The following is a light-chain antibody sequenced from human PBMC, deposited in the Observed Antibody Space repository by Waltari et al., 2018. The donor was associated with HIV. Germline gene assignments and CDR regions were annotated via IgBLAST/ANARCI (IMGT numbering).Light chain of an antibody. V-gene: IGLV2-14*03. CDR1: SRDVGGYNH. J-gene: IGLJ2*01. Sequence: QSALTQPASVSGSPGQSITIYCTGTSRDVGGYNHVSWSQHHPGKAPKIMIYDVSNRPSGVSNRFSGSKSGNTASLTISGLQAEDEADYYCNSYTTSSTLHVVFGGGTKLTVL. CDR2: DVS. CDR3: NSYTTSSTLHVV.